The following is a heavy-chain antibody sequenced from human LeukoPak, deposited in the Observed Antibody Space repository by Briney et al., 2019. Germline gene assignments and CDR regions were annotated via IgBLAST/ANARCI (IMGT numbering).Heavy chain of an antibody. Sequence: EASVKVSCKASGYSFTDYYIHWVRQAPGQGLEWMGRINPNTCGTNYAQKFHGRLTITCDTSINTASMKLNSLTSGDTAVYFCARGSIAWSNLYFDFWAQGPVVPVS. D-gene: IGHD1-14*01. CDR3: ARGSIAWSNLYFDF. CDR2: INPNTCGT. V-gene: IGHV1-2*02. CDR1: GYSFTDYY. J-gene: IGHJ4*02.